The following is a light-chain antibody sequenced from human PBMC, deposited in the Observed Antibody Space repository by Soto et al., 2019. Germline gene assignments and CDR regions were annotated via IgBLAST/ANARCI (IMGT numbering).Light chain of an antibody. CDR2: GTS. Sequence: VLAQSPGTLSLSTGERATLSCRTSQSVSSSYLAWYQQKPGQAPRLLIYGTSSRATGIPDRFSGSGSGTDFTLTISRLEPEHFAVYYCQQYGSSPWTFGQGTKVDI. J-gene: IGKJ1*01. CDR3: QQYGSSPWT. CDR1: QSVSSSY. V-gene: IGKV3-20*01.